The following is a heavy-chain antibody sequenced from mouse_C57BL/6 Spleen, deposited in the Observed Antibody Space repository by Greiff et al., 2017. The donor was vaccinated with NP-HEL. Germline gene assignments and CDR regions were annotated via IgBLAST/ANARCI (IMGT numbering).Heavy chain of an antibody. D-gene: IGHD2-3*01. CDR3: ARDGYYVDYYAMDY. Sequence: QVQLKESGAELVKPGASVKISCKASGYAFSGYWMNWVKQRPGKGLEWIGQIYPGDGDTNYNGKFKGKATLTADKSSSTAYMQLSSLTSEDSAVYFCARDGYYVDYYAMDYWGHGISVTVSS. CDR2: IYPGDGDT. J-gene: IGHJ4*01. CDR1: GYAFSGYW. V-gene: IGHV1-80*01.